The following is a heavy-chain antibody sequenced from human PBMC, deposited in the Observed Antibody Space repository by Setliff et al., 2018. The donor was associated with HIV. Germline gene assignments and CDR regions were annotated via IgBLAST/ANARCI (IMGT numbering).Heavy chain of an antibody. V-gene: IGHV3-23*01. CDR1: DFIFSNYE. Sequence: GGSLRLSCAASDFIFSNYEMNWVRQAPGRGLEWVSLISGSGGSSYYADSVKGRFTISRDNSKKTLFLQMNSLRAEDTATYYCHHYCITTYCHRTLGYWGQGVQVTVSS. CDR3: HHYCITTYCHRTLGY. J-gene: IGHJ4*02. D-gene: IGHD3-22*01. CDR2: ISGSGGSS.